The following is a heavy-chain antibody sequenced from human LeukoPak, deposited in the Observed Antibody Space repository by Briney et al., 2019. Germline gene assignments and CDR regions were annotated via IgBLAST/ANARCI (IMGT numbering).Heavy chain of an antibody. CDR2: IYYSGTT. Sequence: PSQTLSLTCTVSGGSVSSGGSYWGWIRHHPGEGLEWIGYIYYSGTTYYNPSLKSRLPISLDTSKHQFSLKLTSVTAADPAVYYCATAAPNWNSAPYFDFWGQETLVTVSS. V-gene: IGHV4-31*03. J-gene: IGHJ4*02. D-gene: IGHD1/OR15-1a*01. CDR1: GGSVSSGGSY. CDR3: ATAAPNWNSAPYFDF.